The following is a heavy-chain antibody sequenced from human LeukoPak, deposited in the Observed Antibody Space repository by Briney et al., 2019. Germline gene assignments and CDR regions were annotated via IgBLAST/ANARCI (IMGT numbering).Heavy chain of an antibody. V-gene: IGHV3-23*01. CDR2: ISGSGGST. D-gene: IGHD3-9*01. Sequence: GGSLRLSCAASGFTFSSYAMSWVRQAPGKGLEWVSAISGSGGSTYYADSVKGRFTISRDNSKNTLYLQMNSLRAEDTAVYYCARDTGYYDILTGYYNFDYWGQGTLVTVSS. J-gene: IGHJ4*02. CDR1: GFTFSSYA. CDR3: ARDTGYYDILTGYYNFDY.